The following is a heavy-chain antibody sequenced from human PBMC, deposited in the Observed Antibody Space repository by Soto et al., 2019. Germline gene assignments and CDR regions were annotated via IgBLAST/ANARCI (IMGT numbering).Heavy chain of an antibody. J-gene: IGHJ4*02. CDR2: IIPIFGTA. CDR3: AREGAYDPYFDY. Sequence: ASVKFSCKASGGTFSSYAISWVRQAPGQGLEWMGGIIPIFGTANYAQKFQGRVTITADKSTSTAYMELSSLRSEDTAVYYCAREGAYDPYFDYWGQGTLVTVSS. CDR1: GGTFSSYA. D-gene: IGHD3-16*01. V-gene: IGHV1-69*06.